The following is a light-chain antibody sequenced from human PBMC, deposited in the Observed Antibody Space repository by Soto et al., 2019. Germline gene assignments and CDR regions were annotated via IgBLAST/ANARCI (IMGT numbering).Light chain of an antibody. V-gene: IGLV2-14*01. CDR1: SSDVGGYNY. CDR2: EVS. J-gene: IGLJ2*01. CDR3: SSYTSSSTLGVV. Sequence: QSALTQPASVSGSPGQSITISCTGTSSDVGGYNYVSWYQQHPGKAPKLMIYEVSNRPSGVSNRCSGSKSSNTASLTISGLQAEEEADYYCSSYTSSSTLGVVFGGGTKLTVL.